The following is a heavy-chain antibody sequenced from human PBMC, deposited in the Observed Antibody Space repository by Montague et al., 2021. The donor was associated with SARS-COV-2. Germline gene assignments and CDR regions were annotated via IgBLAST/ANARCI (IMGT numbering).Heavy chain of an antibody. J-gene: IGHJ5*02. CDR1: GDSVNRNY. Sequence: SETLSLTCSVTGDSVNRNYWSWVRQPPGKGLEWLGYIFYSGSTYNPSLNSRVTMSLDTSKNHSSLNLISVTAADTAVYYCAQASRGYGGDFDPWGQGTLVIVSS. V-gene: IGHV4-59*02. D-gene: IGHD4-23*01. CDR3: AQASRGYGGDFDP. CDR2: IFYSGST.